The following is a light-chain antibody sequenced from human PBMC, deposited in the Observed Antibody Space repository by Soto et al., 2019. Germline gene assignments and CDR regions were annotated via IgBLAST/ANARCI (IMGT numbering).Light chain of an antibody. CDR1: QSLSSRY. V-gene: IGKV3-20*01. J-gene: IGKJ5*01. Sequence: EIVLTQSPGTLSLSPGERATLSCRASQSLSSRYLAWYQQKPGRAPRLLIYGASTTDTGIPDRFSGIGSGTDFTLIISRLEPEDFAVYFCQQYGSSPNTFGQGTRLEIK. CDR3: QQYGSSPNT. CDR2: GAS.